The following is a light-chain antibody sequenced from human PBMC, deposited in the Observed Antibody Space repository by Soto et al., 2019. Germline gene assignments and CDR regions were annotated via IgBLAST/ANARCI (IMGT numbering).Light chain of an antibody. V-gene: IGKV3-20*01. CDR2: GAS. CDR1: QRVSSNY. J-gene: IGKJ1*01. CDR3: QQYGSSQWT. Sequence: EIGLTQSPDTLSLSPGERATLSCRASQRVSSNYLAWYQQKPGQAPRPLIYGASSRAPGIPDRFSGSGSGTDFTLTISRLEPEDFAVYYCQQYGSSQWTFGQGTQVEIK.